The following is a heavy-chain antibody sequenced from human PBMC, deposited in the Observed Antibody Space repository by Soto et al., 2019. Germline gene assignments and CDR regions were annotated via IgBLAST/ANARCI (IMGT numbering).Heavy chain of an antibody. CDR2: IRAYKGNT. CDR3: ARECYYDSSGYYYSWFDP. CDR1: GYTFTSYG. V-gene: IGHV1-18*01. J-gene: IGHJ5*02. Sequence: VKVSCKASGYTFTSYGISWVRQAPGQGLEWMGWIRAYKGNTNYAQKFQGRVTMTTDTSTSTAYMELRSLISDDTAVYFCARECYYDSSGYYYSWFDPWGQGTLVTVSS. D-gene: IGHD3-22*01.